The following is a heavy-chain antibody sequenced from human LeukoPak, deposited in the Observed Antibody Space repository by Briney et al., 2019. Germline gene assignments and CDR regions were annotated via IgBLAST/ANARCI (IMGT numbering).Heavy chain of an antibody. CDR1: GYTFTSYA. CDR3: ARNTDYYDSSGNAFDI. V-gene: IGHV7-4-1*02. J-gene: IGHJ3*02. D-gene: IGHD3-22*01. CDR2: INTNTGNP. Sequence: ASVTVSFTASGYTFTSYAMNWVRQAPGQGLEWLGWINTNTGNPTYSQGFTGRFVFSLDTSVSTAYLQISSLKAEDTAVYYCARNTDYYDSSGNAFDIWGQGTMVTVSS.